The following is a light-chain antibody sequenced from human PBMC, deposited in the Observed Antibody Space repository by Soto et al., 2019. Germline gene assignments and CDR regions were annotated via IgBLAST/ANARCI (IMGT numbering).Light chain of an antibody. V-gene: IGLV2-14*01. CDR1: SSDVGAYDF. Sequence: QSVLTQPASVSGSPGQSITISCTGTSSDVGAYDFVSWYQHYPGKAPKLVTFDVTHRPPGISDRFSGSKSANTASLTISGLQAEDEAFYYCSSYTTRSPLVFGGGTKLTVL. CDR2: DVT. J-gene: IGLJ2*01. CDR3: SSYTTRSPLV.